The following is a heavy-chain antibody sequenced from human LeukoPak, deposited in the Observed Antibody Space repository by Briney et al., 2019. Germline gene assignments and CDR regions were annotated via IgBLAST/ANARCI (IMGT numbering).Heavy chain of an antibody. J-gene: IGHJ4*02. CDR1: GYTFTSYY. V-gene: IGHV1-8*03. Sequence: ASVKVSCKASGYTFTSYYMHWVRQATGQGLEWMGWMNPNSGRTGYAQNFQGRLTITRSTSINTAYMELSSLRSEDTAVYYCTRETSSRYFDYWGQGTLVTVSS. CDR2: MNPNSGRT. CDR3: TRETSSRYFDY.